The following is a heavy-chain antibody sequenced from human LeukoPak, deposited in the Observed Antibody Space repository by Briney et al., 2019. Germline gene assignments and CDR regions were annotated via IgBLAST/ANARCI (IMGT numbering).Heavy chain of an antibody. Sequence: TSVKVSCKASGYTFTGYYMHWVRQAPGQGLEWMGCINPNSGGTNYAQKFQGRVTMTRDTSISTAYMELSRLRSDDTAVYYCARAYYYDSSGYYFDYWGQGTLVTVSS. CDR1: GYTFTGYY. V-gene: IGHV1-2*02. CDR2: INPNSGGT. D-gene: IGHD3-22*01. J-gene: IGHJ4*02. CDR3: ARAYYYDSSGYYFDY.